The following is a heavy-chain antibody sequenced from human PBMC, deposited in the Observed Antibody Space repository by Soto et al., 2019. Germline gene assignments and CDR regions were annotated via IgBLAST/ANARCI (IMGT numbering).Heavy chain of an antibody. CDR3: ASLEEDAFDI. V-gene: IGHV3-30-3*01. CDR1: GFTFSSYA. Sequence: GGSLRLSCAASGFTFSSYAMHWVRQAPGKGLEWVAVISYDGSNKYYADSVKGRFTISRDNSKNTLYLQMNSLRAEDTAVYYCASLEEDAFDIWGQGTMVTVSS. CDR2: ISYDGSNK. J-gene: IGHJ3*02.